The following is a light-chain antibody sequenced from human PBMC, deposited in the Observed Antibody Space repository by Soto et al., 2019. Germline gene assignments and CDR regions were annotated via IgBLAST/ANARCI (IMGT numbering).Light chain of an antibody. J-gene: IGKJ4*01. V-gene: IGKV3-20*01. CDR1: QSVGRNF. Sequence: EIVLTQSPGTLSLSPGESTTLSCRASQSVGRNFLAWYQQKPGRAPSLLIHGASYRATGVPDRFSGSGSETDFTLTISRLEPEYFAVYYWHQYAASPLTFGGGTKVEIK. CDR2: GAS. CDR3: HQYAASPLT.